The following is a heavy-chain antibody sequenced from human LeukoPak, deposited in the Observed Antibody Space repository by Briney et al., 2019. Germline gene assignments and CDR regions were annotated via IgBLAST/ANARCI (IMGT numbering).Heavy chain of an antibody. V-gene: IGHV3-53*01. CDR3: ARDNYALLAFDI. CDR2: IYTGGTT. J-gene: IGHJ3*02. Sequence: GGSLRLSCAASGFTVSGNYMSWVRQAPGKGLEWVSVIYTGGTTYYADSVKGRFTISRDNSKNTLYLQMNSLRVEDTAVYYCARDNYALLAFDIWGQGTMVTVSS. CDR1: GFTVSGNY. D-gene: IGHD3-16*01.